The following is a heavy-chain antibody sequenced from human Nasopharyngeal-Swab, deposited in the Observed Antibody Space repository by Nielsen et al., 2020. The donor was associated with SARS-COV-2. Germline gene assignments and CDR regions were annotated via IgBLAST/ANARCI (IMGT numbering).Heavy chain of an antibody. Sequence: SVKVSCKASGGTFSTYAFSWVRQTPGQGLEWMGGIIPSFSRGNYAQKFQDRVTITADEATSTAYMELSSLRSEDTAVYYCARDVHGGSWVFDYWGQGTLVTVSS. CDR3: ARDVHGGSWVFDY. D-gene: IGHD2-15*01. J-gene: IGHJ4*02. CDR2: IIPSFSRG. V-gene: IGHV1-69*13. CDR1: GGTFSTYA.